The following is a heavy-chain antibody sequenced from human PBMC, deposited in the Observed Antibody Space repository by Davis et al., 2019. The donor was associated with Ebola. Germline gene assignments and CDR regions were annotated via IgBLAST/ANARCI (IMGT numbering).Heavy chain of an antibody. Sequence: SCKASGYTFTSYAMHWVRQAPGKGLEWVAVISYDGSNKYYADSVKGRFTISRDNSKNTLYLQMNSLRAEDTAVYYCARGGWLRRGDAFDIWGQGTMVTVSS. CDR2: ISYDGSNK. D-gene: IGHD5-24*01. V-gene: IGHV3-30-3*01. J-gene: IGHJ3*02. CDR1: GYTFTSYA. CDR3: ARGGWLRRGDAFDI.